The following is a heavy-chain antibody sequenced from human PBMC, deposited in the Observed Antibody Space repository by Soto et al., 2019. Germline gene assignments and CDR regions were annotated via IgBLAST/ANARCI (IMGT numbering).Heavy chain of an antibody. Sequence: GGSLRLSCAASGFTFSNAWMSWARQAPGKGLERVGRIKSKTDGGTTDYAAPVKGRFTISRDDSKNTLYLQMNSLKTEDKAVYYCTTCSGGSCYLFDYWGQGTLVTVSS. CDR3: TTCSGGSCYLFDY. D-gene: IGHD2-15*01. V-gene: IGHV3-15*01. J-gene: IGHJ4*02. CDR2: IKSKTDGGTT. CDR1: GFTFSNAW.